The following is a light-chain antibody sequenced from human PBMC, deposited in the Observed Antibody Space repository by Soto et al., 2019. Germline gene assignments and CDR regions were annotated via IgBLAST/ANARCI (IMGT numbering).Light chain of an antibody. V-gene: IGLV2-14*01. Sequence: QSALTQPASVSGSPGQSITISCTGASSDVVDYKYVSWYQHHQGKAPKLMIYDVSNRPSGISSRFSGSRSGNTASLTISGLQAEDEEDYYCSSYTGSNTLVFGGGTKVTVL. CDR3: SSYTGSNTLV. CDR1: SSDVVDYKY. J-gene: IGLJ2*01. CDR2: DVS.